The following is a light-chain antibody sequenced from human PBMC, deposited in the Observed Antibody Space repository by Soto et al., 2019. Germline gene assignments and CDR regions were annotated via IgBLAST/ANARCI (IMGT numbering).Light chain of an antibody. Sequence: IQMTQSPSSLSASVGDRVTITCRASQGIRNDLGWYQQKPGKAPKLLIYVASRLESGVPSRFSGSGFGTEFTLIISGLQPEDFATYYCLQSNNYPWTFGQGTKVDIK. CDR2: VAS. V-gene: IGKV1-17*01. CDR3: LQSNNYPWT. CDR1: QGIRND. J-gene: IGKJ1*01.